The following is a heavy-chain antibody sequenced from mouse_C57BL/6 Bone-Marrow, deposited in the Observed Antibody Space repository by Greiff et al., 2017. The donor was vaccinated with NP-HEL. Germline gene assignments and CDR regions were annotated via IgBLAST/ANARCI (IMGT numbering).Heavy chain of an antibody. CDR3: ARDYYGSSYRYYFDY. Sequence: EVQLQESGGGLVKPGGSLKLSCAASGFTFSDYGMHWVRQAPEKGLEWVAYISSGSSTIYYADTVKGRFTISRDNAKNTLFLQMTSLRSEDTAMYYCARDYYGSSYRYYFDYWGQGTTLTVSS. J-gene: IGHJ2*01. D-gene: IGHD1-1*01. V-gene: IGHV5-17*01. CDR2: ISSGSSTI. CDR1: GFTFSDYG.